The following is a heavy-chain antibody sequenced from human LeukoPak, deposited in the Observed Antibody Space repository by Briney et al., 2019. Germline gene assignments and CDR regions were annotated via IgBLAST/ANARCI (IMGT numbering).Heavy chain of an antibody. J-gene: IGHJ5*02. V-gene: IGHV4-4*02. CDR3: ARGHRYYDSSGYYYRPHGWFDP. Sequence: SETLSLTCAVSGGSISSSNWWSWVRQPPGKGLEWIGEIYHSGSTNYNPSLKSRVTISVDTSKNQFSLKLSSVTAADTAVYYCARGHRYYDSSGYYYRPHGWFDPWGQGTLVTVSS. D-gene: IGHD3-22*01. CDR1: GGSISSSNW. CDR2: IYHSGST.